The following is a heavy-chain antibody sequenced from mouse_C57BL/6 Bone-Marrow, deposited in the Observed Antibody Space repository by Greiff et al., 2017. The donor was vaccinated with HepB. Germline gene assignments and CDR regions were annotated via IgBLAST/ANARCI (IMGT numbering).Heavy chain of an antibody. CDR3: AREMGREGY. V-gene: IGHV1-42*01. D-gene: IGHD4-1*01. Sequence: VQLKESGPELVKPGASVKISCKASGYSFTGNYMNWVKQSPEKSLEWIGEINPSTGGTTYNQKFKAKATLTVDKSSSTAYMQLKSLTSEDSAVYYCAREMGREGYWGQGTTLTVSS. CDR2: INPSTGGT. J-gene: IGHJ2*01. CDR1: GYSFTGNY.